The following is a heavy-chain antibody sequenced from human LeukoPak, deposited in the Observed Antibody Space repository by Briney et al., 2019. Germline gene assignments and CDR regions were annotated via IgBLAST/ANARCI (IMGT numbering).Heavy chain of an antibody. CDR3: ARDLVVGHFDY. CDR1: GGSISSGDYY. J-gene: IGHJ4*02. D-gene: IGHD2-15*01. V-gene: IGHV4-30-4*01. Sequence: SETLSLTCTVSGGSISSGDYYWSWIRQPPGKGLGWIGYIYYSGSTYYNPSLKSRVTISVDTSKNQFSLKLSSVTAADTAVYYCARDLVVGHFDYWGQGTLVTVSS. CDR2: IYYSGST.